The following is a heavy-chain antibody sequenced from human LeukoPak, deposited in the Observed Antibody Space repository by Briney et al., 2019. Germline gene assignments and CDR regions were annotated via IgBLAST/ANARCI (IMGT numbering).Heavy chain of an antibody. D-gene: IGHD6-13*01. V-gene: IGHV4-59*01. Sequence: SETLSLTCTVSGGSISSYYWGWIRRPPGKGLEWIGYIYYSGSTNYNPSLKSRVTISVDTSKNQFSLKLSSVTAADTAVYYCARAIAAAGGAFDPWGQGTLVTVSS. J-gene: IGHJ5*02. CDR2: IYYSGST. CDR1: GGSISSYY. CDR3: ARAIAAAGGAFDP.